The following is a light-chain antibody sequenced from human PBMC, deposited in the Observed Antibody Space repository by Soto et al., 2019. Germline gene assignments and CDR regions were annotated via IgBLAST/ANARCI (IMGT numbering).Light chain of an antibody. CDR3: QQSLTTPPT. CDR1: QSISHY. CDR2: DTS. J-gene: IGKJ1*01. Sequence: DIQMTQSPSSLSASVGDRVSITCRASQSISHYLNWYQQKPGKAPKLLIYDTSTLHSGVPSRFSGSGSGTDFTLTISSLQPEDFATYYCQQSLTTPPTFGQGTKVDIK. V-gene: IGKV1-39*01.